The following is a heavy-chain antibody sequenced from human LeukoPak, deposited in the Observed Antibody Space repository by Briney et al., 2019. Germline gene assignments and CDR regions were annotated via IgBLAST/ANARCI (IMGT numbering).Heavy chain of an antibody. CDR2: INSDGSST. CDR3: ARQEQSFRISCYFDY. J-gene: IGHJ4*02. CDR1: GFTFSSYW. V-gene: IGHV3-74*01. D-gene: IGHD2-2*01. Sequence: GGSLRLSCAASGFTFSSYWMHWVRQAPGKGLVWVSRINSDGSSTSYADSVKGRFTISRDNAKNTLYLQMNSLRAEDTAVYYCARQEQSFRISCYFDYWGQGTLVTVSS.